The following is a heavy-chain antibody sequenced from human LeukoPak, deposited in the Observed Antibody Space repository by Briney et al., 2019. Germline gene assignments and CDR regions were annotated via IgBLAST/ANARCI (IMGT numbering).Heavy chain of an antibody. CDR3: ARGAPPGRGYYDSSGFYFDP. J-gene: IGHJ5*02. CDR1: GGSISSGGYY. Sequence: SQTLSLTCTVSGGSISSGGYYWSWIRQHPGKGLGWIGYIYYSGSTYYNPSLKSRVTISVDTSKNQFSLKLSSVTAADTAVYYCARGAPPGRGYYDSSGFYFDPWGQGTLVSVSS. V-gene: IGHV4-31*03. D-gene: IGHD3-22*01. CDR2: IYYSGST.